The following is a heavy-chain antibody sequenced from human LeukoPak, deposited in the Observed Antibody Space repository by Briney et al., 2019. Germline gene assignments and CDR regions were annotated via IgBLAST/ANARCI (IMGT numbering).Heavy chain of an antibody. CDR1: GFTLSNYA. CDR2: ISGSGGST. J-gene: IGHJ4*02. V-gene: IGHV3-23*01. CDR3: AAGYTTGWYVRYFDY. D-gene: IGHD6-19*01. Sequence: GGSLRLSCVASGFTLSNYAMCWVRQAPGKGLEWVSSISGSGGSTYQAENVKGRFTISRDNSKNTLYLQMNSLRDEDTAIYYCAAGYTTGWYVRYFDYWGQGTLVTVSS.